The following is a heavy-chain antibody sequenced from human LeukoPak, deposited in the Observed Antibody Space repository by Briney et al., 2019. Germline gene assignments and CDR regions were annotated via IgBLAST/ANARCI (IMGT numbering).Heavy chain of an antibody. CDR3: ARYSSSSPDYYYYYYMDV. D-gene: IGHD6-6*01. J-gene: IGHJ6*03. V-gene: IGHV4-61*01. CDR1: GYSISSGYY. Sequence: SETLSLTCTVSGYSISSGYYWGWIRQPPGKGLEWIGYIYYSGSTNYNPSLKSRVTISVDTSKNQFSLKLSSVTAADTAVYYCARYSSSSPDYYYYYYMDVWGKGTTVTVSS. CDR2: IYYSGST.